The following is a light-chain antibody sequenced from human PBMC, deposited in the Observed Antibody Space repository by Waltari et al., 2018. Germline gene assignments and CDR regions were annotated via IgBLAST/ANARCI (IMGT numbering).Light chain of an antibody. CDR3: QQYYSRRT. V-gene: IGKV4-1*01. Sequence: DIVMTQSPDSLAVSLGERATINCKSSQSLLYNSHDKNYLALYQQKPGQPPKLLIYWAPTRHSGVPDRFSGSGSATDFTLTISSLQAEDVAVYYCQQYYSRRTFGQGTKVEIK. CDR1: QSLLYNSHDKNY. J-gene: IGKJ1*01. CDR2: WAP.